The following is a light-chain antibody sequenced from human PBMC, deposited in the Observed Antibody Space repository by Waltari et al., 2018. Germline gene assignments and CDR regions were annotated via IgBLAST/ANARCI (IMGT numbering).Light chain of an antibody. CDR3: MQALQTPLT. J-gene: IGKJ4*01. CDR2: LGS. V-gene: IGKV2-28*01. Sequence: DIVMTQSPLSLPVTPGEPASISCRFSQSLLHSNGYYYLPWYLQTPGQSHQLLIHLGSNRASGVPDRFSGSGSGTDFTLKISRVEAEDVGVYYCMQALQTPLTFSGGTKVEIK. CDR1: QSLLHSNGYYY.